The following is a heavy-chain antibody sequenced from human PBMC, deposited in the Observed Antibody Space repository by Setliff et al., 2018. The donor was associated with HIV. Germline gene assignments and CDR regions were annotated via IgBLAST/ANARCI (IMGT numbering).Heavy chain of an antibody. D-gene: IGHD3-3*02. CDR3: ARGTAPRPASVLEFLEWLFPNWFDP. CDR1: GYTFTSYA. Sequence: ASVKVSCKASGYTFTSYAMHWVRQAPGQRLEWMGWINAGNGNTRDAQKFQGRVTMTRDTSISTAYMELSSLRSDDTAVYYCARGTAPRPASVLEFLEWLFPNWFDPWGQGTLVTVSS. CDR2: INAGNGNT. J-gene: IGHJ5*02. V-gene: IGHV1-3*01.